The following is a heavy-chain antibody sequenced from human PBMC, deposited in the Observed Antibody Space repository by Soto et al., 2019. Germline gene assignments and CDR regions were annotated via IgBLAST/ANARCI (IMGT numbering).Heavy chain of an antibody. CDR3: ARGGGYHYDFWSGPSYYGMDV. J-gene: IGHJ6*02. V-gene: IGHV1-69*13. CDR1: GGTFSSYA. Sequence: SVKVSCKASGGTFSSYAISWVRQAPGQGLEWMGGIIHIFGTANYAQKFQGRVTITADESTSTAYMELSSLRSEDTAVYYCARGGGYHYDFWSGPSYYGMDVWGQGTTVTVSS. D-gene: IGHD3-3*01. CDR2: IIHIFGTA.